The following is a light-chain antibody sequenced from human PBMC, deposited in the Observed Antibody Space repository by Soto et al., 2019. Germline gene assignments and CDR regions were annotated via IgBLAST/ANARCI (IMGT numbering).Light chain of an antibody. J-gene: IGLJ2*01. CDR2: DTS. CDR1: TGAVTSNHH. CDR3: LLSYNAARV. V-gene: IGLV7-46*01. Sequence: QAVVTQEPSLTVSPGGTVTLTCGSSTGAVTSNHHPYWFQQKAGQAPRTLIYDTSNKHSWTPARFSGSLLGDKAALTLSGAQPADEAQYYCLLSYNAARVFGGGTTLTVL.